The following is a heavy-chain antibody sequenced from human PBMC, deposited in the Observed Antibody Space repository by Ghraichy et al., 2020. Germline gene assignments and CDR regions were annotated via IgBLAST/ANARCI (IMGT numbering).Heavy chain of an antibody. CDR3: AREGATDYYDSSGYYWSAFDI. V-gene: IGHV3-21*01. CDR1: GFTFSSYS. Sequence: GSLRLSCAASGFTFSSYSMNWVRQAPGKGLEWVSSISSSSRYIYYADSVKGRFTISRDNAKNSLYLQMNSLRAEDTAVYYCAREGATDYYDSSGYYWSAFDIWGQGTMVNVSS. D-gene: IGHD3-22*01. J-gene: IGHJ3*02. CDR2: ISSSSRYI.